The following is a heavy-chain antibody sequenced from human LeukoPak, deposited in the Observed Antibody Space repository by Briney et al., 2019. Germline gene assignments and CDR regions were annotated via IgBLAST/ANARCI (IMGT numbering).Heavy chain of an antibody. CDR1: GLTFHDYA. Sequence: PGGSLRLSCAISGLTFHDYAMTWVRQAPGKGLEWVSTIVGDSSKTYYADSVKGRLTISRDNSNYMLFLHMNNLRAEDTAIYYCAKQPYNYYYLDVWGKGTTVTVSS. CDR3: AKQPYNYYYLDV. D-gene: IGHD2-21*01. J-gene: IGHJ6*03. V-gene: IGHV3-23*01. CDR2: IVGDSSKT.